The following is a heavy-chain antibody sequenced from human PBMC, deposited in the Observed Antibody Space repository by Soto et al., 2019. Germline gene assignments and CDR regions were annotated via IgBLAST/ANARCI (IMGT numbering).Heavy chain of an antibody. CDR2: IDGSGGIT. CDR3: VKNSGGFNT. CDR1: GFPFGTTD. J-gene: IGHJ5*02. Sequence: QLLQSGGGLVQPGGSLTLSCAASGFPFGTTDMSWVRQAPGEGLEWVSTIDGSGGITYYADSVKGRFTISRDNSRNTVYLQMNSRRGDDTALYYCVKNSGGFNTWGQGALVTVSS. D-gene: IGHD3-10*01. V-gene: IGHV3-23*01.